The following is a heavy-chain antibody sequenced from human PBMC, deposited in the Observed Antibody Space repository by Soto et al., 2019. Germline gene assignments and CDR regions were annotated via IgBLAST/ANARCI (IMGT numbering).Heavy chain of an antibody. CDR1: GFTFSSYS. CDR2: ISSSSYI. J-gene: IGHJ6*02. Sequence: GGSLRLSCAASGFTFSSYSMNWVRQAPGKGLEWVSSISSSSYIYYADSVKGRFTISRDNAKNSLYLQMNSLRAEDTAVYYCARADYYYYGMDVWGQGTTVTVSS. CDR3: ARADYYYYGMDV. V-gene: IGHV3-21*01.